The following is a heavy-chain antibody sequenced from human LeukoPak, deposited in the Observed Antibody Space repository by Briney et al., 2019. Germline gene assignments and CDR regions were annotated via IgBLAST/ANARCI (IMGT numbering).Heavy chain of an antibody. Sequence: GGSLRLSCAASGFTFISYNMNWVRQAPGKGLEWVSSISSSSSYIYYADSVKGRFTISRDNAKNTLHLQMNSLRAEDTAIYYCAREGSYLNTGGSYYLHWLDPWGQGTLVTVSS. D-gene: IGHD2-8*02. V-gene: IGHV3-21*01. CDR3: AREGSYLNTGGSYYLHWLDP. J-gene: IGHJ5*02. CDR2: ISSSSSYI. CDR1: GFTFISYN.